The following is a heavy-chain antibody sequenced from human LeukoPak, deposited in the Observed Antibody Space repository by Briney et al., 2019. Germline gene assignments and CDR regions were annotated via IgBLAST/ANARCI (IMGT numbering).Heavy chain of an antibody. J-gene: IGHJ4*02. Sequence: GGSLRLSCAASGFIFSSYSMNWVRQAPGKGLEWVSYISSSSSTIYYADSVKGRFTISRDNAKNSLYLQMNSLRAEDTAVYYCAKDILAPGLHFDHWGQGTLVTVSS. D-gene: IGHD1-26*01. V-gene: IGHV3-48*01. CDR2: ISSSSSTI. CDR1: GFIFSSYS. CDR3: AKDILAPGLHFDH.